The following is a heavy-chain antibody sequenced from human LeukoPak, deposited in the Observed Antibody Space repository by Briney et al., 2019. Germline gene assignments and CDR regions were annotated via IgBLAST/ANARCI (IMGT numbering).Heavy chain of an antibody. J-gene: IGHJ4*02. Sequence: PGGSLRLSCEASGFTFSKYWMAWVRQAPGKGLEWVANIKQDGSDKYYEDSVKGRFNISRDNAKNSVFLQMNSLRAEDTAVYYCARVLCGGPWFTLWGQRTLVTVSS. CDR3: ARVLCGGPWFTL. CDR1: GFTFSKYW. D-gene: IGHD3-16*01. V-gene: IGHV3-7*01. CDR2: IKQDGSDK.